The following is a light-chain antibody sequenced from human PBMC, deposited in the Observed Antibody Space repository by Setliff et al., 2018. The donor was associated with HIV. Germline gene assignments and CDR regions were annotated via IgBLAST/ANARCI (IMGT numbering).Light chain of an antibody. Sequence: QSVLTQPASVSASPGQSIAIACTGTSSDVGTYNYVSWYQQHPGKAPKLMLYDVSNRPSGVSSRFSGSKSGNTPSLTISGLQAEDEADYYCSSYTSSSTPYVFGTGTKVTVL. CDR3: SSYTSSSTPYV. V-gene: IGLV2-14*03. J-gene: IGLJ1*01. CDR1: SSDVGTYNY. CDR2: DVS.